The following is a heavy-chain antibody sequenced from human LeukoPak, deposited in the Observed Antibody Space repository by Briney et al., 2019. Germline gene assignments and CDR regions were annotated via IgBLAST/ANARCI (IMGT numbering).Heavy chain of an antibody. CDR1: GGTFSSYA. CDR2: IIPIFGTA. CDR3: ARATDDYGDYMVEFDY. V-gene: IGHV1-69*05. J-gene: IGHJ4*02. Sequence: SVKVSCKASGGTFSSYAISWVRQAPGQGLEWMGRIIPIFGTANYAQKFQGRVTITTNESTSTAYMELSSLRSEDTAVYYCARATDDYGDYMVEFDYWGQGTLGTVSS. D-gene: IGHD4-17*01.